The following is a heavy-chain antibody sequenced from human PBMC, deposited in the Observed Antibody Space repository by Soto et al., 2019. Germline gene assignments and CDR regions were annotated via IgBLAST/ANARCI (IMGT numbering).Heavy chain of an antibody. CDR1: GYTFTSYG. D-gene: IGHD3-3*01. V-gene: IGHV1-18*01. J-gene: IGHJ5*02. CDR3: ARGSLFITIFGVVISQDWFDP. CDR2: ISAYNGNT. Sequence: ASVKVSCNASGYTFTSYGISWVRQAPGQGLEWMGWISAYNGNTNYAQKLQGRVTMTTDTSTSTAYMELRSLRSDDTAVYYCARGSLFITIFGVVISQDWFDPWGQGTLVTVS.